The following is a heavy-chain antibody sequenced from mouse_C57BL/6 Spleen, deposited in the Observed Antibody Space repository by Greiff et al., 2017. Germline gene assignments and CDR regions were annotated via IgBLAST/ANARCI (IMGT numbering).Heavy chain of an antibody. D-gene: IGHD2-4*01. Sequence: QVQLKESGAELVKPGASVKMSCKASGYTFTSYWITWVKQRPGQGLEWIGDIYPGSGSTNYNEKFKSKATLTVDTSSSTAYMQLSSLTSEDSAVYYCSRKNMAYDYDGYYFAMCYWGQGTSVTVAS. CDR2: IYPGSGST. V-gene: IGHV1-55*01. CDR1: GYTFTSYW. CDR3: SRKNMAYDYDGYYFAMCY. J-gene: IGHJ4*01.